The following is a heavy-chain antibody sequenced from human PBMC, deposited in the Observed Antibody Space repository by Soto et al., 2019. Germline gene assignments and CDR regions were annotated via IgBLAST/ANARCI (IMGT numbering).Heavy chain of an antibody. D-gene: IGHD2-15*01. CDR3: ARAPLGYCSGGSCEYGMDV. V-gene: IGHV1-8*01. Sequence: QVQLVQSGAEVKKPGASVKVSCKASGYTFTSYDINWVRQATGQGLEWMGWMNPNSGNTGYAQKFQGRVTMTRNTSISTAYMELRSLRSEDTAVYYCARAPLGYCSGGSCEYGMDVWGQGTTVTVSS. J-gene: IGHJ6*02. CDR2: MNPNSGNT. CDR1: GYTFTSYD.